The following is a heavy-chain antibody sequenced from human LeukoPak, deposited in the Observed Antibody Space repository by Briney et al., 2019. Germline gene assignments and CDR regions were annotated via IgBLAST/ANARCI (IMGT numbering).Heavy chain of an antibody. CDR1: GYTFTGYY. V-gene: IGHV1-18*04. J-gene: IGHJ6*03. Sequence: GASVKVSCKASGYTFTGYYMHWVRQAPGQGLEWMGWISAYNGNTNYAQKLQGRVTMTTDTSTSTAYMELRSLRSDDTAVYYCARRYAIFGVVPPYYYYYYMDVWGKGTTVTVSS. CDR3: ARRYAIFGVVPPYYYYYYMDV. D-gene: IGHD3-3*01. CDR2: ISAYNGNT.